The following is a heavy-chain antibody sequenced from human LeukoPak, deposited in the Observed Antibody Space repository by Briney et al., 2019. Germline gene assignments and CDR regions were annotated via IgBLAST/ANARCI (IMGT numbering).Heavy chain of an antibody. Sequence: GGSLRLSCAASGFTFSSYSMDWVRQAPGKGLEWVSYISSSSSTIYYADSVKGRFTISRDNAKNSLYLQMNSLRAEDTALYYCARDGITGTTGRFDYYYYYGMDAWGQGTTVTVSS. CDR2: ISSSSSTI. CDR3: ARDGITGTTGRFDYYYYYGMDA. J-gene: IGHJ6*02. V-gene: IGHV3-48*04. D-gene: IGHD1-20*01. CDR1: GFTFSSYS.